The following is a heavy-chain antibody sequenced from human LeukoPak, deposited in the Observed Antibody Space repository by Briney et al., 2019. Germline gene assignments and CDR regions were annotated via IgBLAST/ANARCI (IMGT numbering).Heavy chain of an antibody. V-gene: IGHV4-59*01. Sequence: PSETLSLTCTVSGGSFSSYYWSWIRQPPGKGLEWIGYIYYSGSTNYNPSLKSRVTISLDTSKNQFSLKLSSVTAAVTAVYYCVRAVGPVGGYDSPWGQGTLVTVSS. CDR2: IYYSGST. D-gene: IGHD5-12*01. CDR1: GGSFSSYY. J-gene: IGHJ5*02. CDR3: VRAVGPVGGYDSP.